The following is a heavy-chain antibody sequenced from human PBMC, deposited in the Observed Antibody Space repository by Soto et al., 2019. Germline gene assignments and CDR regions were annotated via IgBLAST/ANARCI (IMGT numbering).Heavy chain of an antibody. CDR2: IYPGDSDT. J-gene: IGHJ6*03. CDR3: ARVSSSPEYYYYYYMDV. V-gene: IGHV5-51*01. D-gene: IGHD6-6*01. Sequence: PGESLKISCKGSGYSFTSYWIGWVRQMPGKGLEWMGIIYPGDSDTRYSPSFQGQVTISADKSISTAYLQWSSLKASDTAMYYCARVSSSPEYYYYYYMDVWGKGTTVTVSS. CDR1: GYSFTSYW.